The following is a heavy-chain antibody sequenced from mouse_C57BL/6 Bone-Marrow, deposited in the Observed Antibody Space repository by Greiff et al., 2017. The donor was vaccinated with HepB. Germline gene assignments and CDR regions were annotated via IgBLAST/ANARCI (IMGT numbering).Heavy chain of an antibody. CDR1: GYTFTDYN. CDR3: ARRGSDGYYLLYAMDY. D-gene: IGHD2-3*01. Sequence: VQLQQSGPELVKPGASVKIPCKASGYTFTDYNMDWVKQSHGKSLEWIGDINPNNGGTIYNQKFKGKATLTVDKSSSTAYMELRSLTSEDTAVYYCARRGSDGYYLLYAMDYWGQGTSVTVSS. V-gene: IGHV1-18*01. J-gene: IGHJ4*01. CDR2: INPNNGGT.